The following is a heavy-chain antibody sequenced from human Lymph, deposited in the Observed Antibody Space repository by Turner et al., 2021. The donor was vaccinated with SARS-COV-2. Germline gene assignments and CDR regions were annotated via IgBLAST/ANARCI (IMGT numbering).Heavy chain of an antibody. J-gene: IGHJ5*02. CDR2: IYYSGST. CDR1: GGSISRSSYS. CDR3: ARDVDTAMAERDPNWFDP. V-gene: IGHV4-39*02. D-gene: IGHD5-18*01. Sequence: QLQLQESGPGLVKPSETLSLTCTVSGGSISRSSYSWGWIRQPPGKGLEWIGSIYYSGSTYYNPSLKSRVTISVDTSKNQFSLKLSSVTAADTAVYYWARDVDTAMAERDPNWFDPWGQGTLVTVSS.